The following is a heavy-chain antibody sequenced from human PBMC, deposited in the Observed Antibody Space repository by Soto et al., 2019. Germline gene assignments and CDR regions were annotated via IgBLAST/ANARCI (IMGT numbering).Heavy chain of an antibody. Sequence: QEQLVESGGGVVQPGRSLRLSCAASGFTFSRNGMHWIRQAPGKGLEWVAIIWYHGNKENYADSVRGRFTISRDNSKNTVYLQMDSLRVEDTAVYYCARWNLAGPTSDAFDLWGQGTLVTVSS. CDR2: IWYHGNKE. CDR3: ARWNLAGPTSDAFDL. J-gene: IGHJ3*01. V-gene: IGHV3-33*01. D-gene: IGHD5-12*01. CDR1: GFTFSRNG.